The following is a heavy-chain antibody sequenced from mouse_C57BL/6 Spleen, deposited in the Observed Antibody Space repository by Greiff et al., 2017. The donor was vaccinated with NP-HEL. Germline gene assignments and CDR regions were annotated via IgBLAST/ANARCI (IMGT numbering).Heavy chain of an antibody. Sequence: QVQLQQSGPELVKPGASVKISCKASGYAFSSSWLNWVKQRPGKGLVWIGRIYPGDGDTHYNGKFTGKATLTSDKSSSTAYMQLSCLTSEDSAVDFCARSTNWDGGLAYWGQGTLVTVSA. V-gene: IGHV1-82*01. CDR1: GYAFSSSW. D-gene: IGHD4-1*01. CDR2: IYPGDGDT. J-gene: IGHJ3*01. CDR3: ARSTNWDGGLAY.